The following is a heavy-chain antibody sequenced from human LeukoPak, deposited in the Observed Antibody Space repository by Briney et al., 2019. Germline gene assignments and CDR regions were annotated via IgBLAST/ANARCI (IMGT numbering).Heavy chain of an antibody. CDR2: INWDGDDT. J-gene: IGHJ5*02. CDR1: GFTFDDYA. CDR3: TKAASSSPGGFDP. V-gene: IGHV3-43D*03. Sequence: PGGSLRLSCAASGFTFDDYAMHWVRQAPGKGLEWVSLINWDGDDTYYADSVKGRFTISRDNSKNSLYLQMNCLRANDTALYYCTKAASSSPGGFDPWGQGTLVTVSS.